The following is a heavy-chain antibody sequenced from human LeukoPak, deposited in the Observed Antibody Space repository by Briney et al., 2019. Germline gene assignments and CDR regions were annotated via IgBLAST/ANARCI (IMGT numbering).Heavy chain of an antibody. CDR1: GYSFTTYW. Sequence: PGESLKISCKGSGYSFTTYWIDWVRQMPGKGLEWMGIIYRGDSDTRYSPSFQGQVTISADTSISTAYLQWSSLKASDTAMYYCARHERDSSGWFGYWGQGTLVTVSS. J-gene: IGHJ4*02. V-gene: IGHV5-51*01. CDR3: ARHERDSSGWFGY. CDR2: IYRGDSDT. D-gene: IGHD6-19*01.